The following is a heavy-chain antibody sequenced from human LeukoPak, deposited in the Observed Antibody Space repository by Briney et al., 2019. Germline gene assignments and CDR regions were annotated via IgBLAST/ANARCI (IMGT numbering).Heavy chain of an antibody. CDR1: GGSFSGYY. D-gene: IGHD4-17*01. CDR2: INHSGST. J-gene: IGHJ6*02. V-gene: IGHV4-34*01. Sequence: SSETLSLTCAVYGGSFSGYYWSWIRQPPGKGLEWIGEINHSGSTNYNPSLKSRVTISVDTSKNQFSLKLSSVTAADTAVYYCAPPPYGDYGSRMYGMDVWGQGTTVTVSS. CDR3: APPPYGDYGSRMYGMDV.